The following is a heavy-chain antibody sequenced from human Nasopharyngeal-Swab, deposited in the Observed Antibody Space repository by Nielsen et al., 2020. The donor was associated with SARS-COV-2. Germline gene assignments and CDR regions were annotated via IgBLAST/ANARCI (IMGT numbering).Heavy chain of an antibody. Sequence: ASVKVSCKASGYSFISYGISWVRQAPGQGLEWMGCIRIYSGNTQYAQKFQGRVTLTTDTSTSTAYMELRNLRSDDTAVYYCARDHSAEGNNNWFDPWGQGTLVTVSS. J-gene: IGHJ5*02. CDR3: ARDHSAEGNNNWFDP. CDR1: GYSFISYG. D-gene: IGHD1-26*01. V-gene: IGHV1-18*01. CDR2: IRIYSGNT.